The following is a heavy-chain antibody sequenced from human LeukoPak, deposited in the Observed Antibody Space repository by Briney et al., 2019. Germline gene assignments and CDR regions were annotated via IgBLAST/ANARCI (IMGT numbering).Heavy chain of an antibody. D-gene: IGHD2-2*01. CDR1: GYSFTSYW. J-gene: IGHJ6*02. Sequence: GESLKISCKGSGYSFTSYWIGWVRQMPGKGLEWMGIIYPGDSDTRYSPSFQGQVTISADKSISTAYLQWSSLKASDTAMYYCAREADIVVVPAAKRDPSYYYYYGMDVWGQGTTVTVSS. V-gene: IGHV5-51*01. CDR3: AREADIVVVPAAKRDPSYYYYYGMDV. CDR2: IYPGDSDT.